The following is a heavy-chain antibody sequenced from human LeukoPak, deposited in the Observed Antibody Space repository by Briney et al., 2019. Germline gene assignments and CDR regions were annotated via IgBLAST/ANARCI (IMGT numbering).Heavy chain of an antibody. Sequence: GGSLRLSCAASGFTFSNYAMSWVRQAPGKGLEWVSSITDSAGRTYYADSVKGRFTISRDNSKNTLYLQMNSLRAEDTAVYYCAKPARTDAFDIWGQGTMITVSS. CDR2: ITDSAGRT. CDR1: GFTFSNYA. D-gene: IGHD1-14*01. CDR3: AKPARTDAFDI. V-gene: IGHV3-23*01. J-gene: IGHJ3*02.